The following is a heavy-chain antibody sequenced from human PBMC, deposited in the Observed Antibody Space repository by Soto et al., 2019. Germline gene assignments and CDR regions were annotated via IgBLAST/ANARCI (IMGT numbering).Heavy chain of an antibody. D-gene: IGHD6-19*01. CDR1: GFTFSSYS. CDR3: ARERYSSGWEAAFDI. V-gene: IGHV3-21*01. CDR2: ISSSSSYI. J-gene: IGHJ3*02. Sequence: GGSLRLSCAASGFTFSSYSMNWVRQAPGKGLEWVSSISSSSSYIYYADSVKGRFTISRDNAKNSLYLQMNSLRAEDTAVYYCARERYSSGWEAAFDIWGQGTMVTVSS.